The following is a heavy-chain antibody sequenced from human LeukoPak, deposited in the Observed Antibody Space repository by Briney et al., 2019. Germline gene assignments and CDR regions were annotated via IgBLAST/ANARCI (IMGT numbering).Heavy chain of an antibody. V-gene: IGHV3-7*01. CDR3: ASHYSNYEGYFDY. CDR1: GFTFSSYW. J-gene: IGHJ4*02. Sequence: PGGSLRLSCAASGFTFSSYWMSWVRQAPGKGLEWVAHIKQDGSEKYYVGSVKGRFTISRDNAKNSLYLQMNSLRAEDTAVYYCASHYSNYEGYFDYWGQGTLVTVSS. CDR2: IKQDGSEK. D-gene: IGHD4-11*01.